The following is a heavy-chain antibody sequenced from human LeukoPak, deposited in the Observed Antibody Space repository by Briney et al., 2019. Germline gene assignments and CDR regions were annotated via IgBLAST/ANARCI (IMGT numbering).Heavy chain of an antibody. CDR3: ERGEYSGYDDGFDY. CDR2: MNPNSGNT. V-gene: IGHV1-8*01. Sequence: ASVKVSCKASGYTFTSYDINWVRQATGQGLEWMGWMNPNSGNTGYAQKFQGRVTMTRNTSISTAYMELSSLRSEDTAVYYCERGEYSGYDDGFDYWGQGTLVTVSS. D-gene: IGHD5-12*01. CDR1: GYTFTSYD. J-gene: IGHJ4*02.